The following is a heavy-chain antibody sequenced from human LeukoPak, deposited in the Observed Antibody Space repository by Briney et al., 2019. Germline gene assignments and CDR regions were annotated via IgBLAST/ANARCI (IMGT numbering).Heavy chain of an antibody. CDR1: GFTFSSYA. Sequence: GGSLRLSCAVSGFTFSSYAMSWVRQAPGKGLEWVSAISGSGGSTYYADSVKGRSTISRDNSKNTLYLQMNSLRAEDTAVYYCAKGIGSGWFWAFDYWGQGTLVTVSS. CDR2: ISGSGGST. CDR3: AKGIGSGWFWAFDY. V-gene: IGHV3-23*01. D-gene: IGHD6-19*01. J-gene: IGHJ4*02.